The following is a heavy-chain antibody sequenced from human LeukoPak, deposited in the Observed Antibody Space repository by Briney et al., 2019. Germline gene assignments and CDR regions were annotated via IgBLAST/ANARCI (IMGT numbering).Heavy chain of an antibody. CDR3: ASGGATFEFDY. V-gene: IGHV3-21*01. D-gene: IGHD2-8*02. J-gene: IGHJ4*02. Sequence: GGSLRLSCAASGFTFSSYRMNWVRQAPGKGLEWVSSITGSSISIYYADSVKGRFTISRDNAKNSLYLQMNSLRAEDTAVYYCASGGATFEFDYWGQGTLVTVSS. CDR1: GFTFSSYR. CDR2: ITGSSISI.